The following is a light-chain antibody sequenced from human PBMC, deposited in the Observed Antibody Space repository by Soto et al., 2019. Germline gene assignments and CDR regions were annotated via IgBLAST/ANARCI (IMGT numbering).Light chain of an antibody. J-gene: IGLJ3*02. Sequence: QSVLTQPPSASGTPGQRVTISCSGSSSNIGSNTVNWYQQLPGTAPKLLIYRNNQRPSGVPDRFSGSESGTSASLAISGLQSEDEADYYCAAWDDSLNGWVFGGGTKVTVL. CDR1: SSNIGSNT. V-gene: IGLV1-44*01. CDR2: RNN. CDR3: AAWDDSLNGWV.